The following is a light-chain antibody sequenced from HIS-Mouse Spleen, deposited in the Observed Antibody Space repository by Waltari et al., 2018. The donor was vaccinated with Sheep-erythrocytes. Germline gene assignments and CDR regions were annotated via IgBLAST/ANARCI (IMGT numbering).Light chain of an antibody. J-gene: IGLJ1*01. V-gene: IGLV3-1*01. CDR2: QDS. Sequence: SYELTQPPSVSVSPGQTASITCSGDTLGDKYACWYQQKPGQSPVLVIYQDSKRPSGSPGRFPGSNSGNTATLTISGTQAMDEADYYCQAWDSSIYVFGTGTKVTVL. CDR3: QAWDSSIYV. CDR1: TLGDKY.